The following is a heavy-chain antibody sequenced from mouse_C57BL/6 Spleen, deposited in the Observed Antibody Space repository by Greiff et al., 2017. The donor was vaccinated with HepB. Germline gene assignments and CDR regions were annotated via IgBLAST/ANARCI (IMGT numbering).Heavy chain of an antibody. Sequence: EVQLVESGGGLVKPGGSLKLSCAASGFTFSSYAMSWVRQTPEKRLEWVATISDGGSYTYYPDNVKSRFTISRDNAKNNLYLQMSHLKSEDTAMYYCARSITTVVAPDYWGQGTTLTVSS. J-gene: IGHJ2*01. CDR2: ISDGGSYT. V-gene: IGHV5-4*01. CDR1: GFTFSSYA. CDR3: ARSITTVVAPDY. D-gene: IGHD1-1*01.